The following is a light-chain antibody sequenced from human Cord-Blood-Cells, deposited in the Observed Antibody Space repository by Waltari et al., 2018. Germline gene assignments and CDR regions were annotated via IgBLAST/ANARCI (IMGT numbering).Light chain of an antibody. CDR2: AAS. J-gene: IGKJ2*01. CDR3: LQEYNYPYT. CDR1: QGIRND. V-gene: IGKV1-6*01. Sequence: AIQMPQSPSSLSASVGARVTITCRASQGIRNDLGWYQLKPVKAPKILSYAASSLQSGVPTGLSGRRSGTDVTLTLSIPPREDFATYYCLQEYNYPYTFGQGTELAIK.